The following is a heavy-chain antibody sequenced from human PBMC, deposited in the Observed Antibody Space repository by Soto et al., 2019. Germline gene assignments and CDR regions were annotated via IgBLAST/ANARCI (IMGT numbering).Heavy chain of an antibody. CDR2: IYHSGST. Sequence: QVQLQESGPGLVKPSGTLSLTCAVSGGSISSSNWWSLVRQPPGNGLEWIGEIYHSGSTNYNPSLRSRVTISVDKSKNQFSLKLSSVTDAATAVYYCARSGWSLGYYGMDVWGQGTTVTVSS. CDR1: GGSISSSNW. V-gene: IGHV4-4*02. CDR3: ARSGWSLGYYGMDV. D-gene: IGHD3-16*01. J-gene: IGHJ6*02.